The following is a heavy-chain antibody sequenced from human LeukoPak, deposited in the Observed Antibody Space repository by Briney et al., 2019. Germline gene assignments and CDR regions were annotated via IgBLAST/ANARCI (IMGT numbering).Heavy chain of an antibody. J-gene: IGHJ4*02. CDR3: AKDGRTSSPK. V-gene: IGHV3-23*01. CDR2: INAAAGT. CDR1: GFTFSKYA. Sequence: GGSLRLSCATSGFTFSKYAMSWVRQAPGKGLEWVSGINAAAGTEYAVSVKGRFTISRDNSKNTLSLQMNSLRAEDTALHYCAKDGRTSSPKWGQGILVTVSS. D-gene: IGHD1-26*01.